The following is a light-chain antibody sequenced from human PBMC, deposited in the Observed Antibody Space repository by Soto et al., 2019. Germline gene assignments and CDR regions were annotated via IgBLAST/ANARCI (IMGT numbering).Light chain of an antibody. CDR3: CADAGSGTVV. CDR2: EAT. J-gene: IGLJ2*01. CDR1: SSDVGSYNL. V-gene: IGLV2-23*02. Sequence: QSVLTQPASVSGYPEQSITISCTGNSSDVGSYNLVSWYQQHPGKAPKVMIYEATKRPSGVSNRFSGSKAGNTASLTISGLQAEDEADYYCCADAGSGTVVFGGGTKLTCL.